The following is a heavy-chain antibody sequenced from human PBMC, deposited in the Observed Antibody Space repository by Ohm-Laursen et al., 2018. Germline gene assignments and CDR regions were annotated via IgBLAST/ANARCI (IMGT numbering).Heavy chain of an antibody. D-gene: IGHD6-19*01. J-gene: IGHJ4*02. Sequence: GSLRLSCTASGFTITSYWMTWVRQAPGKGLEWVAHIKKDVSATDYVDTVRGRFSISRDNAQNSLFLQMTSLRVEDTAVYYCARGTQNPNNIGWADYWGQGTLVTVSS. CDR1: GFTITSYW. CDR3: ARGTQNPNNIGWADY. CDR2: IKKDVSAT. V-gene: IGHV3-7*04.